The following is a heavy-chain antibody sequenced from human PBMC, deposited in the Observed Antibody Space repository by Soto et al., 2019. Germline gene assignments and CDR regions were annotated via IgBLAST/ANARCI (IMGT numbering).Heavy chain of an antibody. D-gene: IGHD4-17*01. CDR2: IYYSGST. CDR3: ARGNDYGDYYRY. J-gene: IGHJ4*02. Sequence: SETLSLTCTVSGGSISSSSYYWGWIRQPPGKGLEWIGSIYYSGSTYYNPSLKSRVTISVDTSKNQFSLKLSSVTAADTAVYYCARGNDYGDYYRYWGQGTLVTVSS. V-gene: IGHV4-39*01. CDR1: GGSISSSSYY.